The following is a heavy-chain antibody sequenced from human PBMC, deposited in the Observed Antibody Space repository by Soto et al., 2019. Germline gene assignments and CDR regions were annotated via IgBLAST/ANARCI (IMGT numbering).Heavy chain of an antibody. Sequence: ASVKVSCKASGYTFTSYHMHWVRQAPGQGLEWMGWINAGNGDTKYSEKFQGRVTITSDTSAITAYMELSSLRSEDTAVYYCARDWTHYDSSGPGDYWGQGTLVTVSS. D-gene: IGHD3-22*01. J-gene: IGHJ4*02. CDR3: ARDWTHYDSSGPGDY. CDR2: INAGNGDT. V-gene: IGHV1-3*01. CDR1: GYTFTSYH.